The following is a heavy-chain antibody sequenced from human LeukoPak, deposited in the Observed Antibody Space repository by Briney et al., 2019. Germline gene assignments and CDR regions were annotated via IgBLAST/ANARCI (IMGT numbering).Heavy chain of an antibody. V-gene: IGHV4-39*07. CDR2: IYYSGST. CDR1: GGSISSSSYY. Sequence: PSETLSLTCTVSGGSISSSSYYWGWIRQPPGKGLEWIGSIYYSGSTYYNPSLKSRVTMSVDTSKNQFSLKLSSVTAADTAVYYCARVFRYSGYDYLFDYWGQGTLVTVSS. CDR3: ARVFRYSGYDYLFDY. D-gene: IGHD5-12*01. J-gene: IGHJ4*02.